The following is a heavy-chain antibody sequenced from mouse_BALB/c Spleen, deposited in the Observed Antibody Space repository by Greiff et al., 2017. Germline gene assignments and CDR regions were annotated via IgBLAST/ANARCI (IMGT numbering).Heavy chain of an antibody. CDR3: TRCPYD. J-gene: IGHJ3*01. CDR1: GFTFSSYW. Sequence: EVKLVESGGGLVQPGGSMKLSCVASGFTFSSYWMSWVRQSPEKGLEWVAEIRLKSDNYATHYAESVKGKFTISRDDSKSRLYLQMNSLRAEDTGIYYCTRCPYDWGQGTLVTVSA. D-gene: IGHD1-1*01. V-gene: IGHV6-6*02. CDR2: IRLKSDNYAT.